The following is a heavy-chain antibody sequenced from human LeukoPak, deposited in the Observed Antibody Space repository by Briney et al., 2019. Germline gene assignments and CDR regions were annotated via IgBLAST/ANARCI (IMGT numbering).Heavy chain of an antibody. CDR1: GGTFSSYA. CDR2: IIPIFGTA. CDR3: ARRWGDYFDY. Sequence: ASVKVSCKASGGTFSSYAISWVGQAPGQGLEWMGGIIPIFGTANYAQKFQGRVTITADESTSTAYMELSSLRSEDTAVYYCARRWGDYFDYWGQGTLVTVSS. V-gene: IGHV1-69*13. J-gene: IGHJ4*02. D-gene: IGHD1-26*01.